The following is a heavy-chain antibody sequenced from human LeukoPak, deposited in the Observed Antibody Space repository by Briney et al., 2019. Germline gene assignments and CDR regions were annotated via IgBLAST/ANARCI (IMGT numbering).Heavy chain of an antibody. V-gene: IGHV3-9*01. CDR2: ISWNSGSI. CDR3: AKDIIAVAGTAGGVDV. J-gene: IGHJ6*02. CDR1: GFTFDDYA. D-gene: IGHD6-19*01. Sequence: GGSLRLSCAASGFTFDDYAMRRVRQAPGKGLEWVSGISWNSGSIGYADSVKGRFTISRDNAKNSLYLQMNSLRAEDTALYYCAKDIIAVAGTAGGVDVWGQGTTVTVSS.